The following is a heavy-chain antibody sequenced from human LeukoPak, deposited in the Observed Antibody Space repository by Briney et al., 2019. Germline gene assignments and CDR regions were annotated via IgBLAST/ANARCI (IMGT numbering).Heavy chain of an antibody. Sequence: SETLSLTCAVYGGSISSYYWSWIRQPPGKGLEWIGYIYYSGSTNYNPSLKSRVTISVDTSKNQFSLKLSSVTAADTAVYYCARQAVAGGLDPWGQGTLVTVSS. CDR1: GGSISSYY. CDR3: ARQAVAGGLDP. V-gene: IGHV4-59*01. J-gene: IGHJ5*02. D-gene: IGHD6-19*01. CDR2: IYYSGST.